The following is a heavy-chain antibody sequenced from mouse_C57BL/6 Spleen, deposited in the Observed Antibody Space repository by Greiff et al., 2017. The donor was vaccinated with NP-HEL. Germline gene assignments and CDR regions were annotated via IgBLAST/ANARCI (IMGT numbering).Heavy chain of an antibody. J-gene: IGHJ3*01. Sequence: QVQLKQSGAELVRPGASVKLSCKASGYTFTDYYINWVKQRPGQGLEWIARIYPGSGNTYYNEKYKGKATLTAEKSSSTAYMQLSSLTSEDSAVYFCVRRIYYDYDGFAYWDQGTLVTVSA. D-gene: IGHD2-4*01. CDR1: GYTFTDYY. CDR2: IYPGSGNT. CDR3: VRRIYYDYDGFAY. V-gene: IGHV1-76*01.